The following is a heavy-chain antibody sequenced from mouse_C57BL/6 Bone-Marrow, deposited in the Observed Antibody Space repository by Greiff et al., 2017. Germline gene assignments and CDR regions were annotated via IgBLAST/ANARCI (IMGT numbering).Heavy chain of an antibody. Sequence: EVQLQQSGGDLVKPGGSLKLSCAASGFTFSSYGMSWVRQTPDKRLEWVATISSGGSYTYYPDSVKGRFTISRDNAKNTLYLKMSSLKSEDTAMYYCARRGVVALDYWGQGTTLTVSS. CDR3: ARRGVVALDY. CDR2: ISSGGSYT. J-gene: IGHJ2*01. D-gene: IGHD1-1*01. V-gene: IGHV5-6*01. CDR1: GFTFSSYG.